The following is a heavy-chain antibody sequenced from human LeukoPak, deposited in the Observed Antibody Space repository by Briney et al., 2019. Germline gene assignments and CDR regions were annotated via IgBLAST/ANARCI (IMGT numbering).Heavy chain of an antibody. CDR2: IYFSGST. V-gene: IGHV4-59*08. CDR3: ASTGYCIGGSCYSNYFDH. Sequence: PSETLSLTCTVYGVSITSFYWSWIRQPPGKGLEWIGYIYFSGSTNNNPSLKSRVTVSLDTTKNQVSLKLSSVSAADTAVYYCASTGYCIGGSCYSNYFDHWGQGTLVTVSS. D-gene: IGHD2-15*01. CDR1: GVSITSFY. J-gene: IGHJ4*02.